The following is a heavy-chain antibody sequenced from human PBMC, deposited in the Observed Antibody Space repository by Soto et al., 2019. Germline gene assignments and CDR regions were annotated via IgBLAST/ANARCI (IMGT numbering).Heavy chain of an antibody. CDR2: IIPIFGTA. J-gene: IGHJ6*02. V-gene: IGHV1-69*13. CDR1: GGTFSSYA. CDR3: ARAPDTAMALAYYYYGMDV. D-gene: IGHD5-18*01. Sequence: GASVKVSCKASGGTFSSYAISWVRQAPGQGLEWMGGIIPIFGTANYAQKFQGRVTITADESTSTAYMELSSLRSEDTAVYYCARAPDTAMALAYYYYGMDVWGQGTTVTVSS.